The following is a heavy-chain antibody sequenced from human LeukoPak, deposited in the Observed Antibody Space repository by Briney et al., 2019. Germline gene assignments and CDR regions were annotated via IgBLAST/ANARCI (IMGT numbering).Heavy chain of an antibody. V-gene: IGHV4-59*01. CDR3: ARAVYYYDSSGYGAWWFDP. J-gene: IGHJ5*02. CDR2: ISYSGST. CDR1: GASISSYY. Sequence: PSETLSLTCIVSGASISSYYWSWIRQPPGKGLEWIGYISYSGSTNYNPSLKSRVTISVDTSKNQFSLKLSSVTAADTAVYYCARAVYYYDSSGYGAWWFDPWGQGTLVTVSS. D-gene: IGHD3-22*01.